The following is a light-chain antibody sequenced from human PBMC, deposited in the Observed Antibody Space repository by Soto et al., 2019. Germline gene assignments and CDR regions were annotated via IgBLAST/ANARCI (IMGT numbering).Light chain of an antibody. J-gene: IGKJ4*01. V-gene: IGKV3-11*01. CDR2: DAS. CDR3: PWRSDWPPRLT. CDR1: ESIGNY. Sequence: EVVLTQSPATLSLSPGERATLSCRASESIGNYLAWYQQKLGQAPKLLIYDASHRAIGIPGRFSGDGSGTDFTLTISSLEPEDFAVSYCPWRSDWPPRLTFGGGTKVEIK.